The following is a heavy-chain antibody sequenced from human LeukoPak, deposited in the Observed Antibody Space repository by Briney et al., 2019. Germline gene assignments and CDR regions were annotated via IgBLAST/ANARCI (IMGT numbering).Heavy chain of an antibody. J-gene: IGHJ5*02. V-gene: IGHV4-38-2*01. CDR3: ARHGNYYDTSQSDP. CDR1: GYSISSGYY. Sequence: PSETLSLTCAVSGYSISSGYYWGWIRQPPGKGLEWIGSVYHSGSTYYNPSLKSRVTISVDTSKNQFSLKLSSVTAADTAVYYCARHGNYYDTSQSDPWGQGTLVNVSS. D-gene: IGHD3-22*01. CDR2: VYHSGST.